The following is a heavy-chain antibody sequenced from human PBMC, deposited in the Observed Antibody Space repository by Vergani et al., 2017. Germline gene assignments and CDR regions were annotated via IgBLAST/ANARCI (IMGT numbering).Heavy chain of an antibody. CDR2: ISYDGSNK. J-gene: IGHJ6*04. CDR3: ASDIRRYCSSTSCWVPMDV. Sequence: QEQLVESGGGLVKPGGSLRLSCAVSGFTLSSYAMHWVRQAPGKGLEWVAVISYDGSNKYYADSVKGRFTISRDNSKNTLYLQMNSLRAKDTAVYYCASDIRRYCSSTSCWVPMDVWGKGTTVTVSS. V-gene: IGHV3-30-3*01. CDR1: GFTLSSYA. D-gene: IGHD2-2*01.